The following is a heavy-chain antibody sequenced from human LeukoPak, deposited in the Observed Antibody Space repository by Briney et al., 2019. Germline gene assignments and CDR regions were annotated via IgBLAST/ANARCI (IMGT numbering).Heavy chain of an antibody. V-gene: IGHV1-2*02. D-gene: IGHD6-19*01. J-gene: IGHJ4*02. CDR3: AAWGSGWFHFDY. CDR2: INPNSGGT. CDR1: GYTFTGYY. Sequence: ASVKVSCKASGYTFTGYYMRWVRQAPGQGLEWMGWINPNSGGTNYAQKFQGRVTMTRDTSISTAYMELSRLRSDDTAVYYCAAWGSGWFHFDYWGQGTLVTVSS.